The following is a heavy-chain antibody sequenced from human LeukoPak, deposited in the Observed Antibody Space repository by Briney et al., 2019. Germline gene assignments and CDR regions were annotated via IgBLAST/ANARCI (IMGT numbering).Heavy chain of an antibody. Sequence: SETLSLTCAVSIDSTRGNYWSWVGQSPGKGLEWIGEVHRSGRTNYMPSLKSRVTISIDNSKDQISLDLASVTAADTAVYYCATEILGAPTPGAYWGQGTLVTVSS. CDR2: VHRSGRT. V-gene: IGHV4-4*02. CDR1: IDSTRGNY. D-gene: IGHD2-8*02. CDR3: ATEILGAPTPGAY. J-gene: IGHJ4*02.